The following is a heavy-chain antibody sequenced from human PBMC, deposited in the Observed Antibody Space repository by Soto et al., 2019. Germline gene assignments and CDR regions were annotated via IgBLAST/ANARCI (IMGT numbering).Heavy chain of an antibody. CDR2: ISSSSNYI. J-gene: IGHJ3*01. CDR3: ARDREGVGAGLF. CDR1: GFTFSSYS. D-gene: IGHD1-26*01. Sequence: EVHLVESGGDLVKPGGSLRVSCAASGFTFSSYSMNWVRQAPGKGLEWVSSISSSSNYIYYADSVKGRFTISRDNAKNSLYLQMNNLRAEDTSLYYCARDREGVGAGLFWGQGTMVTVSS. V-gene: IGHV3-21*01.